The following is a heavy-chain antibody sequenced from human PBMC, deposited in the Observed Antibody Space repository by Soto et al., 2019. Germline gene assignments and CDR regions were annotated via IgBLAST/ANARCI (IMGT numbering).Heavy chain of an antibody. CDR1: GGFIRSSRDY. CDR2: IYYSGNT. V-gene: IGHV4-39*01. CDR3: ARQEWIQLWPDDY. J-gene: IGHJ4*02. D-gene: IGHD5-18*01. Sequence: QLQLQESGPGLVKPSETLSLTCTVSGGFIRSSRDYWGWIRQPPGKGLEWIGSIYYSGNTYYNPSLTSRVTISVDTSKTQFSLKLSSVTAADTAVYYCARQEWIQLWPDDYWGQGTLVIVSS.